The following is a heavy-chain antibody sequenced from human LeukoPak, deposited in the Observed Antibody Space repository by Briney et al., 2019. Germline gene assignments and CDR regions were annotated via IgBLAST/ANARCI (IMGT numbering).Heavy chain of an antibody. D-gene: IGHD3-22*01. V-gene: IGHV3-30*02. CDR2: IWYDGSNK. J-gene: IGHJ4*02. CDR1: GFTFSSYG. CDR3: AKDSNPHYYDSSGAFDY. Sequence: AGGSLRLSCAASGFTFSSYGMHWVRQAPGKGLEWVAVIWYDGSNKYYADSVKGRFTISRDNSKNTLYLQMNSLRAEDTAVYYCAKDSNPHYYDSSGAFDYWGQGTLVTVSS.